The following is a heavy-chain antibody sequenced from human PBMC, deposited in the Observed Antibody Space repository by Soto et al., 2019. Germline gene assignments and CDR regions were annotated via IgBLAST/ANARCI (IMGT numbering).Heavy chain of an antibody. CDR1: GYTFTGYY. V-gene: IGHV1-2*02. CDR3: ARDPHEGVYDY. Sequence: QVQLVQSGAEVKKPGASVKVSCKASGYTFTGYYLHWIRQAPGQGLEWMGWMRPNSGGANYAQNFQGRVSMTRDTSISTFYMELSRLRSDDTAVYYCARDPHEGVYDYWGQGTLVTVSS. CDR2: MRPNSGGA. D-gene: IGHD3-16*01. J-gene: IGHJ4*02.